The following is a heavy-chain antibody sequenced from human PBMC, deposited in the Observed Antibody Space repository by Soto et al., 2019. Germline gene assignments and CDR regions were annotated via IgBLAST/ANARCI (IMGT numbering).Heavy chain of an antibody. Sequence: GESLKISCRGSGYDFNTNWFGWVRQLPGRGLEWVGIMYPGDSDTRYNPSLQGHVTLSVDVTVSTAFLQWRSLETSDTGMYFCARLPQDCNKTSCYYADHWGQGTQVTAPQ. CDR3: ARLPQDCNKTSCYYADH. CDR1: GYDFNTNW. D-gene: IGHD3-3*01. J-gene: IGHJ4*02. V-gene: IGHV5-51*01. CDR2: MYPGDSDT.